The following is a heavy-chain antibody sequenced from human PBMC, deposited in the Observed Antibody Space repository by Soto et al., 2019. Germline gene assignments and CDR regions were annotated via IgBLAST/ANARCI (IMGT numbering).Heavy chain of an antibody. CDR2: ISYDGSKK. CDR3: ARYRGQYQGPIDY. V-gene: IGHV3-30*03. CDR1: GFTFSHYG. Sequence: QVQLVESGGGVVQPGRSLRLSCAASGFTFSHYGIHWVRQAPGKGLEWLAVISYDGSKKYYADSVKGRFTVSRDNYKNTLYLQMNSLRAEDTAVYFCARYRGQYQGPIDYWGQGTLVTVSS. D-gene: IGHD2-2*01. J-gene: IGHJ4*02.